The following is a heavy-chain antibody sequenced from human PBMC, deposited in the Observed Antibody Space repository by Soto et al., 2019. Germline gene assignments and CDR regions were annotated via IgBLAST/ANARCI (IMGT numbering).Heavy chain of an antibody. Sequence: GGSLRLSCAASGFTFSSYSMNWVRQAPGKGLEWVSYISSSSSTIYYADSVKGRFTISRDNAKNSLYLQMNSLRAEDRAVYYCARGVITFGGVIAGSAFDIWGQGTMVTVSS. CDR1: GFTFSSYS. CDR3: ARGVITFGGVIAGSAFDI. D-gene: IGHD3-16*02. V-gene: IGHV3-48*01. CDR2: ISSSSSTI. J-gene: IGHJ3*02.